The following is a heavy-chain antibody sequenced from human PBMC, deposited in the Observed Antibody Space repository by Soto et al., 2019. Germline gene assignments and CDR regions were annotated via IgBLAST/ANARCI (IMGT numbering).Heavy chain of an antibody. J-gene: IGHJ4*02. CDR3: ASLIVGATHFDY. D-gene: IGHD1-26*01. Sequence: PGGSLRLSCAASGFTFSSYAMHWVHQAPGKGLEWVAVISYDGSNKYYADSVKGRFTISRDNSKNTLYLQMNSLRAEDTAVYYCASLIVGATHFDYWGQGTLVAVS. CDR1: GFTFSSYA. V-gene: IGHV3-30-3*01. CDR2: ISYDGSNK.